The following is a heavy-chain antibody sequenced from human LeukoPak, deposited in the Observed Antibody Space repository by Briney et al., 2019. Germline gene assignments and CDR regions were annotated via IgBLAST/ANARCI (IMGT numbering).Heavy chain of an antibody. CDR3: AREISSGWYLVDY. J-gene: IGHJ4*02. V-gene: IGHV3-21*01. CDR2: ISSDGDYR. D-gene: IGHD6-19*01. CDR1: GFTFSSYY. Sequence: GGSLSLSCAASGFTFSSYYMSWVRQAPGKGLEWVSSISSDGDYRYYADSLRGRFTISRDNAENSLFLQMNSLRTGDTAVYYCAREISSGWYLVDYWGQGTLVTVSS.